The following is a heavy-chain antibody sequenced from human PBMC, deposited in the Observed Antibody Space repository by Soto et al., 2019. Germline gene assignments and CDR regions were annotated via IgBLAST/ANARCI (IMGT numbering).Heavy chain of an antibody. CDR3: ARGDSSSWYSSYFFAY. D-gene: IGHD6-13*01. CDR1: GFTFSDYY. J-gene: IGHJ4*02. CDR2: ISSSGSTI. V-gene: IGHV3-11*01. Sequence: GGSLRLSCAASGFTFSDYYMSWIRQAPGKGLEWVSYISSSGSTIYYADSVKGRFTISRDNAKNSLYLQMNSLRAEDTAVYYCARGDSSSWYSSYFFAYWGQGTLVTVSS.